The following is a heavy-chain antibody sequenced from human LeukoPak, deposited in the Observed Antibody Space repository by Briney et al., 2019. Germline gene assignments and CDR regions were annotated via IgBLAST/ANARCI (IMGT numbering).Heavy chain of an antibody. CDR3: ARDLPPRGVRDANYDTFDY. V-gene: IGHV4-4*07. D-gene: IGHD3-10*01. Sequence: SETLSLTCTVSGGSISSYYWSWIRQPAGKGLEWIGRIYTSGSTNYNPSLKSRVTMSVDTSKNQFSLKLSSVTAADTAVYYCARDLPPRGVRDANYDTFDYWGQGTLVTVSS. CDR2: IYTSGST. J-gene: IGHJ4*02. CDR1: GGSISSYY.